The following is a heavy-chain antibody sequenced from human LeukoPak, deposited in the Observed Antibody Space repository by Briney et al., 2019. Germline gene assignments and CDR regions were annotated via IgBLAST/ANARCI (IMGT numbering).Heavy chain of an antibody. CDR2: IRYDGSNK. V-gene: IGHV3-30*02. Sequence: GGSLRLSCAASGFTFSSYGMHWVRQAPGKGLEWVAFIRYDGSNKYYADSVRGRFTISRDNSKNTLYLQMNSLIAEDTAVYYCARDRWYYYDSSDYYHDAFDIWGQGTMVTASS. D-gene: IGHD3-22*01. CDR1: GFTFSSYG. CDR3: ARDRWYYYDSSDYYHDAFDI. J-gene: IGHJ3*02.